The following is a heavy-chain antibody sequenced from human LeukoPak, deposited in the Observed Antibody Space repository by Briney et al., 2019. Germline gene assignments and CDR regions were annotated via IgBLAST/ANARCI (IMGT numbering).Heavy chain of an antibody. Sequence: GGSLRLSCAASGFTFSSYAMSWVRQAPGKGLEWVSAISSSGDLTYYADSVKGQFIISRDNSRNTLCLQMNSLRAEDAALYYCAKRLGTTRVFDYWGQGTLVAVSS. D-gene: IGHD1-14*01. V-gene: IGHV3-23*01. CDR3: AKRLGTTRVFDY. J-gene: IGHJ4*02. CDR1: GFTFSSYA. CDR2: ISSSGDLT.